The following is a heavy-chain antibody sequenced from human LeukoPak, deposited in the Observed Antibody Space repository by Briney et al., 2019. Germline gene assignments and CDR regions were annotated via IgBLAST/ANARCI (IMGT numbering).Heavy chain of an antibody. CDR2: MSPKSGNT. D-gene: IGHD1-1*01. CDR3: APRNERAHDY. V-gene: IGHV1-8*02. J-gene: IGHJ4*02. Sequence: ASVKVSCKASGFTFTTYDINWVRQATGQGLEWLGWMSPKSGNTGCAQKYQGRVAMTRNTAISTAYMELSSLTSEDTAVYYCAPRNERAHDYWGQGTLVTVSS. CDR1: GFTFTTYD.